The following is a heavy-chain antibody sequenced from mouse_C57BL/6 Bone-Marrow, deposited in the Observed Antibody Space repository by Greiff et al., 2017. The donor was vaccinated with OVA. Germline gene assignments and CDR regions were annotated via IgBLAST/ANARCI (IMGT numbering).Heavy chain of an antibody. D-gene: IGHD1-1*01. J-gene: IGHJ4*01. CDR2: ISSGSSTI. Sequence: EVMLVESGGGLVKPGGSLKLSCAASGFTFSDYGMHWVRQAPEKGLEWVAYISSGSSTIYYADTVKGRFTISRDNAKNTLFLQMTSLRSEDTAMYYCARDGYYYGSSPLYAMDYWGQGTSVTVSS. V-gene: IGHV5-17*01. CDR3: ARDGYYYGSSPLYAMDY. CDR1: GFTFSDYG.